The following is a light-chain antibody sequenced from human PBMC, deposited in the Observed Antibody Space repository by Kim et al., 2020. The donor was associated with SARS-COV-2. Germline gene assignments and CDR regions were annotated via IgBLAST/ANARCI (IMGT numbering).Light chain of an antibody. CDR1: SCNIGSNT. J-gene: IGLJ3*02. CDR2: SNN. Sequence: QSVLTQPPSASGTPGQRVTISCSGSSCNIGSNTVNWYQQLPGTAPKLLIYSNNQRPSGVPARFSVSKSGTSASLAISGLQSEDEVDYYCAAWDDRLNGPVFGGGTQLTVL. V-gene: IGLV1-44*01. CDR3: AAWDDRLNGPV.